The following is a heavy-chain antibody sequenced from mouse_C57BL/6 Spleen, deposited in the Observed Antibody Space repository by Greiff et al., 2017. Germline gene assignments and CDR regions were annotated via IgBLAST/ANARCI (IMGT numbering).Heavy chain of an antibody. V-gene: IGHV14-2*01. J-gene: IGHJ1*03. D-gene: IGHD2-1*01. CDR3: ALYGNYAWYFDV. CDR1: GFNIKDYY. Sequence: EVQLQESGAELVKPGASVKLSCTASGFNIKDYYMHWVKQRTEQGQEWIGRIDPEDGETKYAPEFQGKATITADTSSNTAYLQLSSLTSEDTAVYYCALYGNYAWYFDVWGTGTTVTVSS. CDR2: IDPEDGET.